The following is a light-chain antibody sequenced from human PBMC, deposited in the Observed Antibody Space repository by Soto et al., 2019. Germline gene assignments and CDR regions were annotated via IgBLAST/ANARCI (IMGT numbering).Light chain of an antibody. CDR2: DVT. Sequence: QSALTQPRSVSGSRGQSVTISCTGTSSDVGGYNYVSWYQQHPGKGPKIMIYDVTKRPSGVPDRFSGSKSVNTASLTISGLQAEDEADYYCCSYAGSYTVVFGGGTKLTVL. J-gene: IGLJ2*01. CDR1: SSDVGGYNY. CDR3: CSYAGSYTVV. V-gene: IGLV2-11*01.